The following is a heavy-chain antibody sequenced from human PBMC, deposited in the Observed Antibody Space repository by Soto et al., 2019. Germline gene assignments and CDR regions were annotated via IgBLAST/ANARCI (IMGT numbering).Heavy chain of an antibody. V-gene: IGHV1-46*01. CDR3: ARAVTTNWFDP. CDR2: INPSGGST. Sequence: ASVKVSCKASGYTFTSYYMHWVRQAPGQGLEWMGIINPSGGSTSYAQKFQGRVTMTRDTSTSTVYMELSSLRSDDTAVYYCARAVTTNWFDPWGQGTLVTVSS. D-gene: IGHD4-17*01. CDR1: GYTFTSYY. J-gene: IGHJ5*02.